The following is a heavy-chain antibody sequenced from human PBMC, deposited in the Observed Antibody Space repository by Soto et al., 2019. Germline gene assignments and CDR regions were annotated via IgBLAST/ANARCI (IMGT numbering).Heavy chain of an antibody. CDR2: IVVGSGNT. Sequence: SVKVSCKASGFTFTSSAVQWVRQARGQRLERIGWIVVGSGNTNYAQKFQERVTITRDMSTSTAYMELSSLRSEDTAVYYCAADRMYYYDSSGYYWLDPWGQGTLVTVSS. D-gene: IGHD3-22*01. V-gene: IGHV1-58*01. CDR3: AADRMYYYDSSGYYWLDP. CDR1: GFTFTSSA. J-gene: IGHJ5*02.